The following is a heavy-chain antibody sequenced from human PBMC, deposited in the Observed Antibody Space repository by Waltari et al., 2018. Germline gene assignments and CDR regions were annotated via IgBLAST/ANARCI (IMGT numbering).Heavy chain of an antibody. V-gene: IGHV5-51*01. CDR2: IYPGDSDT. CDR1: GYSFTSDW. J-gene: IGHJ3*02. Sequence: EVQLVQSGAEVKKPGVSPKMSCKGSGYSFTSDWTRWGPQTRGKGLEWMGIIYPGDSDTRYSPSFHGQVTISADKSISTAYLQWSSLKASDTAMYYCARSPDAYDSSGYSAFDIWGQGTMVTVSS. CDR3: ARSPDAYDSSGYSAFDI. D-gene: IGHD3-22*01.